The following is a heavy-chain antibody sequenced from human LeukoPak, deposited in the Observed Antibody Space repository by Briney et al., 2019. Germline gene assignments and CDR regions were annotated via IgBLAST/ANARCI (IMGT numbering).Heavy chain of an antibody. D-gene: IGHD6-19*01. CDR1: GFTFSSYS. Sequence: GGSLRLSCAASGFTFSSYSMSWVRQAPGKGLEWVSAISGSGGSTYYADSVKGRFTISRDNSKNTLYLQMNSLRAEDTAVYYCAKSYSSGWYGEAFDIWGQGTMVTVSS. CDR2: ISGSGGST. J-gene: IGHJ3*02. CDR3: AKSYSSGWYGEAFDI. V-gene: IGHV3-23*01.